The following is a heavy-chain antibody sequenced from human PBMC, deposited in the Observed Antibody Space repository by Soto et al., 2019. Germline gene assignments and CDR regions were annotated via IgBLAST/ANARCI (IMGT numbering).Heavy chain of an antibody. Sequence: PGGSLRLSCAASGFTLSGYTMNWVRQAPGKGLEWVSLISSSSSYIHYADSVKGRFTISRDNAKNSLYLQMNSLRAEDTAAYYCARETPLHPDYGGNPFSDYWGQGTLVTVSS. CDR3: ARETPLHPDYGGNPFSDY. D-gene: IGHD4-17*01. CDR2: ISSSSSYI. CDR1: GFTLSGYT. V-gene: IGHV3-21*01. J-gene: IGHJ4*02.